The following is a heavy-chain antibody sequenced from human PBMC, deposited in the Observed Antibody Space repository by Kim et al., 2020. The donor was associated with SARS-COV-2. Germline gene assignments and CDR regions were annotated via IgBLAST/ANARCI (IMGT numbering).Heavy chain of an antibody. J-gene: IGHJ5*02. D-gene: IGHD2-2*01. Sequence: SETLSLTCAVYGGSFSGYYWSWIRQPPGKGLEWIGEINHSGSTNYNPSLKSRVTISVDTSKNQFSLKLSSVTAADTAVYYCASWGIVVVPAAMDPPLGWFDPWGQGTLVTVSS. V-gene: IGHV4-34*01. CDR3: ASWGIVVVPAAMDPPLGWFDP. CDR1: GGSFSGYY. CDR2: INHSGST.